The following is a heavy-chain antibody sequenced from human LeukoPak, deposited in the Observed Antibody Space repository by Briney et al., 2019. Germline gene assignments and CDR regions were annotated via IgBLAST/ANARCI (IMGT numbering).Heavy chain of an antibody. CDR3: ARDSGRFDVFDI. J-gene: IGHJ3*02. CDR1: GFTFSSFA. CDR2: IYSDGRT. Sequence: GGSLRLSCSASGFTFSSFALSWVRQAPGKGLEWVSVIYSDGRTYYADSVKGRFTISRDNSKNTLHLQMNSLRAEDTAVYYCARDSGRFDVFDIWGQGTMVTVSS. V-gene: IGHV3-53*01. D-gene: IGHD3-10*01.